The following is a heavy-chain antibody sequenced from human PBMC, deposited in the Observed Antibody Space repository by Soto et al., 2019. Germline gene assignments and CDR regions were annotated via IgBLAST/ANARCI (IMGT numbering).Heavy chain of an antibody. V-gene: IGHV3-30-3*01. CDR1: GFTFSSYA. D-gene: IGHD3-10*01. CDR3: ARDRSTGRSGSRYGMGV. Sequence: GSLRLSCAASGFTFSSYAMHWVRQAPGKGLEWVAVISYDGSNKYYADSVKGRFTISRDNSKNTLYLQMNSLRAEDTAVYYCARDRSTGRSGSRYGMGVWGRGATVTVS. J-gene: IGHJ6*02. CDR2: ISYDGSNK.